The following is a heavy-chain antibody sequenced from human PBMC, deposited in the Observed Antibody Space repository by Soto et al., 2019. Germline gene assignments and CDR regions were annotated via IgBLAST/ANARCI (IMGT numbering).Heavy chain of an antibody. CDR2: IYYSGST. CDR1: GGSISSHY. D-gene: IGHD3-9*01. Sequence: PSETLSLTCTVSGGSISSHYWSWIRQPPGKGLEWIGYIYYSGSTNYNPSLKSRVTISVDTSKNQFSLKLSSVTAADTAVYYCARTKDDDILTGYYNNYYYYYMDVWGKGTTVTVSS. CDR3: ARTKDDDILTGYYNNYYYYYMDV. J-gene: IGHJ6*03. V-gene: IGHV4-59*11.